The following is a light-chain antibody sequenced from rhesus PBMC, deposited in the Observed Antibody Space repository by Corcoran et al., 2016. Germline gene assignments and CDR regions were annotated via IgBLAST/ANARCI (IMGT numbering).Light chain of an antibody. CDR1: QGISSY. V-gene: IGKV1-32*01. CDR3: QQYNSLPFT. CDR2: YAS. J-gene: IGKJ3*01. Sequence: DIQMTQSPSSLSASVGDRVTITCRASQGISSYLNWYQPKPGKAPKLLIYYASRLESGVPSRLSGSGSGTEFTLTISSLQPEDFATYYCQQYNSLPFTFGPGTKLDIK.